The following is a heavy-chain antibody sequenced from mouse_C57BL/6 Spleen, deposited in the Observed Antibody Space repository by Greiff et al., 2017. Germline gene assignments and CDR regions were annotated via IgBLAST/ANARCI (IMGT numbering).Heavy chain of an antibody. CDR2: IWSGGST. Sequence: VQRVESGPGLVQPSPSLSITCTVSGFSLTSYGVHWVRQSPGKGLEWMGVIWSGGSTDYNAAFISRLSISKDNSKSHVFLKRNSLHADDTAIYYCARGSEGCRFDYWGQGTTLTVSS. CDR3: ARGSEGCRFDY. V-gene: IGHV2-2*01. CDR1: GFSLTSYG. J-gene: IGHJ2*01.